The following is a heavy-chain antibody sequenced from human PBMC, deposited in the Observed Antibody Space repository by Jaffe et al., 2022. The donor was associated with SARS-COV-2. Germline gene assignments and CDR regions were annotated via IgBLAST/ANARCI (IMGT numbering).Heavy chain of an antibody. V-gene: IGHV4-59*01. D-gene: IGHD6-13*01. CDR2: IYYSGST. J-gene: IGHJ3*02. CDR3: ARESLSEGNSWSLRDAFDI. CDR1: GGSISSYY. Sequence: QVQLQESGPGLVKPSETLSLTCTVSGGSISSYYWSWIRQPPGKGLEWIGYIYYSGSTNYNPSLKSRVTISVDTSKNQFSLKLSSVTAADTAVYYCARESLSEGNSWSLRDAFDIWGQGTMVTVSS.